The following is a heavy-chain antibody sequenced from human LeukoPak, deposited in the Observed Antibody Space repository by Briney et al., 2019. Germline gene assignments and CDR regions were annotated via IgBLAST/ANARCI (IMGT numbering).Heavy chain of an antibody. CDR3: SRRLTTSAFGY. D-gene: IGHD4-11*01. CDR2: ISSSSSTI. J-gene: IGHJ4*02. CDR1: GFTFSSYW. V-gene: IGHV3-48*01. Sequence: GGSLRLSCAASGFTFSSYWMSWVRQAPGKGLEWISYISSSSSTIYYADSVKGRFTISRDDAKNSLYLQMNSLRAEDTAVYYCSRRLTTSAFGYWGQGTLVTVSS.